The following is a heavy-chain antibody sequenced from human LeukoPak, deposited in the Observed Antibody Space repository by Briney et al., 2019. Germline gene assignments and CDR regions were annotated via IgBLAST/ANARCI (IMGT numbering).Heavy chain of an antibody. J-gene: IGHJ4*02. CDR1: GGSISSSSYY. CDR3: ARHSSSYLLQFDY. Sequence: SETLPLTCTVSGGSISSSSYYWGWIRQPPGKGLEWIGSIYYSGTTYYKSSLKSRVTISVDTSKNQFSLKLSSVTAADTAMYYCARHSSSYLLQFDYWGQGTLVTVSS. V-gene: IGHV4-39*01. CDR2: IYYSGTT. D-gene: IGHD3-16*02.